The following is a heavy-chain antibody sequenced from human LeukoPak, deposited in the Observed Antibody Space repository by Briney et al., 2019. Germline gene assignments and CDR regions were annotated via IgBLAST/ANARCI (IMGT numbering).Heavy chain of an antibody. J-gene: IGHJ4*02. D-gene: IGHD3-3*01. V-gene: IGHV3-21*01. CDR2: ISSSSSYI. CDR3: ARFLEWLLPTRTFDY. Sequence: RTGGSLRLSCAASGFTFSSYSMNWVRQAPGKGLEWVSSISSSSSYIYYADSVKGRFTISRDNAKNSLYLQMNSLRAEDTAVYYCARFLEWLLPTRTFDYWGQGTLVTVSS. CDR1: GFTFSSYS.